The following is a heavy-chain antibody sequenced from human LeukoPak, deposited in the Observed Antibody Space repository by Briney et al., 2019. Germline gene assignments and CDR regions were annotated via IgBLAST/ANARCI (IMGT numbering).Heavy chain of an antibody. Sequence: GGSLRLSCAASGFTFSSYEMHWVRQATRKGLEWVSAIGTAGDTYYPGSVKGRFTISRENAKNSLYLQMNSLRAGDTAVYYCARGGDGNWFDPWGQGTLVTVSS. J-gene: IGHJ5*02. CDR2: IGTAGDT. V-gene: IGHV3-13*04. CDR3: ARGGDGNWFDP. CDR1: GFTFSSYE. D-gene: IGHD3-16*01.